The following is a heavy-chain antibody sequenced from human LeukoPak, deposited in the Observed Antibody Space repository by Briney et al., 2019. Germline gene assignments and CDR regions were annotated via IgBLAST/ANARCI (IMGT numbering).Heavy chain of an antibody. J-gene: IGHJ4*02. D-gene: IGHD5-18*01. V-gene: IGHV1-8*02. CDR1: GYTYTSYD. Sequence: ASVKVSCKASGYTYTSYDINWVRQATGQGLEWMGWMNPNSGNTGYAQKLQGRVTMTTDTSTSTAYMELRSLGSDDTAVYYCARGSSYGFSMGYWGQGTLVTVSS. CDR3: ARGSSYGFSMGY. CDR2: MNPNSGNT.